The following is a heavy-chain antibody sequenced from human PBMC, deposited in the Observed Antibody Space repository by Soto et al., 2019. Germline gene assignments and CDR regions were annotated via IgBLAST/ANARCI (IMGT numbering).Heavy chain of an antibody. J-gene: IGHJ6*02. CDR2: IKSKADGGAT. V-gene: IGHV3-15*07. CDR1: GFTFSNSW. D-gene: IGHD6-19*01. CDR3: TTGVAGTNYHNMDV. Sequence: GGSLRLSCAASGFTFSNSWMNWVRQAPGKGLEWVGRIKSKADGGATEYASPVKGRFTISRDDSKNTLDLQMNSLKTDDTAVYYCTTGVAGTNYHNMDVWGQGTTVTVSS.